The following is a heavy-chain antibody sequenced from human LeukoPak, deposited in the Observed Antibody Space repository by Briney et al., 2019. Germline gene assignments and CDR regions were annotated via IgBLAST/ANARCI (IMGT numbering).Heavy chain of an antibody. CDR3: ARPTKPYCGGECSLGY. V-gene: IGHV3-48*04. D-gene: IGHD2-21*01. Sequence: PGGSLRLSCAASGFTFSSYWMHWVRQAPGKGLEWVAYISGSGYTIYYADSVKGRFTISRDNAKNSLYLQMNSLRAEDTAVYYCARPTKPYCGGECSLGYWGQGTLVTVSS. J-gene: IGHJ4*02. CDR2: ISGSGYTI. CDR1: GFTFSSYW.